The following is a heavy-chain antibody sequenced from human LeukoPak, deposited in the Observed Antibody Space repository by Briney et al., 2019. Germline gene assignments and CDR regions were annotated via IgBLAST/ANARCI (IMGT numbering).Heavy chain of an antibody. CDR2: IRSKANSYAT. Sequence: GGSLRLSCAASGFTFSGSAMHWVRQASGKGLEWVGRIRSKANSYATAYAASVKGRFTISRDDSKNTAYLQMNSLKTEDTAVYYCTSIGSGSYLDYYYYMDVWGKGTTVTVSS. J-gene: IGHJ6*03. CDR1: GFTFSGSA. V-gene: IGHV3-73*01. D-gene: IGHD3-10*01. CDR3: TSIGSGSYLDYYYYMDV.